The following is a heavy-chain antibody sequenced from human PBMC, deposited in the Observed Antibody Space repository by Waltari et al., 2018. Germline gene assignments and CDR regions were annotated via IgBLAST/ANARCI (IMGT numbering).Heavy chain of an antibody. CDR3: AREFRDYARGYPFDL. Sequence: EVQLVESGGDVVKPGGSLRFSCGAPGFNCRGYTMNWVSQVTGKGLEWVSTINIRSNYISYADSVKGRFTISRDNANNSLYLQMSSLRAEDTAFYYCAREFRDYARGYPFDLWGQGTLVTVSS. D-gene: IGHD4-17*01. V-gene: IGHV3-21*01. CDR2: INIRSNYI. CDR1: GFNCRGYT. J-gene: IGHJ4*02.